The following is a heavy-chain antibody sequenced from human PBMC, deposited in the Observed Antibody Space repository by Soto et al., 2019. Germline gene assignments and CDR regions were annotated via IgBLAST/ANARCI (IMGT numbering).Heavy chain of an antibody. CDR2: ISYDGSNK. J-gene: IGHJ6*02. CDR1: GFTFSSYA. CDR3: ATSLKGGSGIPYYYYGMDV. V-gene: IGHV3-30-3*01. D-gene: IGHD3-10*01. Sequence: QVQLVESGGGVVQPGRSLRLSCAASGFTFSSYAMHWVRQAPGKGLEWVAVISYDGSNKYYADSVKGRFTISRDNSKNTLYLQMNSLSAEDTAVYYCATSLKGGSGIPYYYYGMDVWGQGTTVTVSS.